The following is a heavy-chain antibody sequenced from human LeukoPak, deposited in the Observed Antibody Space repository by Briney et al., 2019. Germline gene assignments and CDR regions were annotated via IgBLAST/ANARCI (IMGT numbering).Heavy chain of an antibody. CDR1: GYSISSGYY. CDR3: ARGELDRHDY. Sequence: SETLSLTCTVSGYSISSGYYWGWIRQPPGKGLERIGSIYHSGSTYYNPSLKSRVTISVDTSKNQFSLKLSSVTAADTAVYYCARGELDRHDYWGQGTLVTVSS. D-gene: IGHD1-7*01. V-gene: IGHV4-38-2*02. CDR2: IYHSGST. J-gene: IGHJ4*02.